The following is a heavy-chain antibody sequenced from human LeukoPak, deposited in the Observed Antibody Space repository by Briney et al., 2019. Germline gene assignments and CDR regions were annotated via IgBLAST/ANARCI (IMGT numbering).Heavy chain of an antibody. CDR1: GFTVSTNY. CDR3: AREGDDRGGYYPHFDY. Sequence: PGGSLRLSCAASGFTVSTNYMSWVRQAPGKGLEWVSVIYSGGSTYYADSVKGRFTISRDNSKNTLYLQMNSLRAEETAVYYCAREGDDRGGYYPHFDYWGQGTLVTVSS. CDR2: IYSGGST. J-gene: IGHJ4*02. V-gene: IGHV3-53*01. D-gene: IGHD3-22*01.